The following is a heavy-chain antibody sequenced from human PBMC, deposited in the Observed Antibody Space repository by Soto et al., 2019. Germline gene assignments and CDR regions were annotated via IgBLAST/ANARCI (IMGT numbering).Heavy chain of an antibody. CDR3: ARDGGYSSTSHYYGLDV. CDR1: GFTFNSYG. J-gene: IGHJ6*02. Sequence: QVQLVESGGGVVQPGRSLRLSCAASGFTFNSYGTHWVRQAPGKGLEWVAVMWYDGSKKYYADSVKGRFTISRDNSNNTLYLQMNSLKAEDTAVYYCARDGGYSSTSHYYGLDVWGQGTTVTVSS. V-gene: IGHV3-33*01. D-gene: IGHD5-18*01. CDR2: MWYDGSKK.